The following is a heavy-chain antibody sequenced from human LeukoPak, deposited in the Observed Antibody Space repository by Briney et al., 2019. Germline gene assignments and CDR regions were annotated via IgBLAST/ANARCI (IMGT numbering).Heavy chain of an antibody. CDR3: AKGTFLVVTAGDWFDP. V-gene: IGHV3-30*02. J-gene: IGHJ5*02. CDR2: IRYDGSNK. D-gene: IGHD2-21*02. Sequence: AGGSLRLSCAASGFTFSSYDMHWVRQAPGKGLEWVTFIRYDGSNKYYADSVKGRFTISRDNSKNTLYLQMNSLRAEDTAVYYCAKGTFLVVTAGDWFDPWGQGTLVTVSS. CDR1: GFTFSSYD.